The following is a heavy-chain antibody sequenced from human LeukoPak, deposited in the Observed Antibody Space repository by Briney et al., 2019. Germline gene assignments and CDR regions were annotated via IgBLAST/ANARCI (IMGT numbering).Heavy chain of an antibody. Sequence: SETLSLTCTVSGGSVGSGSYYWSWIRQPPGKGLEWIGYIYYSGSTNYNPSLKSRVTISVDTSKNQFSLKLSSVTAADTAVYYCARGLARGWYSYWGQGTLVTVSS. D-gene: IGHD6-19*01. CDR3: ARGLARGWYSY. V-gene: IGHV4-61*01. J-gene: IGHJ4*02. CDR1: GGSVGSGSYY. CDR2: IYYSGST.